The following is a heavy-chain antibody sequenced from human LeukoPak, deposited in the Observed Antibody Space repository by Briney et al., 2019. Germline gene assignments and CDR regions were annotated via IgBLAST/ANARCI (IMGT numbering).Heavy chain of an antibody. CDR2: INHSGRT. D-gene: IGHD6-13*01. J-gene: IGHJ4*02. CDR3: AYSSSWYPPYYY. Sequence: SETLSLTCAVSDGSFSGYYWSWIRQPPGKGLEWIGEINHSGRTNYNPSLKSRVTISVDTSKNTFSLKLSSVTAADTAVYYCAYSSSWYPPYYYWGQGTLVTVS. V-gene: IGHV4-34*03. CDR1: DGSFSGYY.